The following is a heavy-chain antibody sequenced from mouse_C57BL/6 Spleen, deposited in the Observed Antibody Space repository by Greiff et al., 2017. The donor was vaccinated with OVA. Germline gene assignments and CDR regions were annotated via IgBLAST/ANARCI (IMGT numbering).Heavy chain of an antibody. D-gene: IGHD3-2*01. V-gene: IGHV5-9*01. CDR2: ISGGGGNT. Sequence: EVNVVESGGGLVKPGGSLKLSCAASGFTFSSYTMSWVRQTPEKRLEWVATISGGGGNTYYPASVKGRFTISRDNAKNTLYLQMSRLRSEDTALYYCARRRQLYYFDYWGQGTTLTVSS. CDR1: GFTFSSYT. J-gene: IGHJ2*01. CDR3: ARRRQLYYFDY.